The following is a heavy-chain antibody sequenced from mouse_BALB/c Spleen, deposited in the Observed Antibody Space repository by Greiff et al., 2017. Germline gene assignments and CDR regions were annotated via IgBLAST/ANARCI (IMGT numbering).Heavy chain of an antibody. D-gene: IGHD2-3*01. CDR2: ISSGGST. CDR1: GFTFSSYA. J-gene: IGHJ2*01. CDR3: ARWLLDYFDY. Sequence: EVKLVESGGGLVKPGGSLKLSCAASGFTFSSYAMSWVRQTPEKRLEWVASISSGGSTYYPDSVKGRFTISRDNARNILYLQMSSLRSEDTAMYYCARWLLDYFDYWGQGTTLTVSS. V-gene: IGHV5-6-5*01.